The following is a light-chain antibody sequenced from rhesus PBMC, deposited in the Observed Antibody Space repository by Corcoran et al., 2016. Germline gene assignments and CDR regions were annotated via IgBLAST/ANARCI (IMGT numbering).Light chain of an antibody. CDR1: QVINNN. Sequence: DIQMTQSPSSLSASVGDRVTITCLASQVINNNLSWYQQTPGKAPNPLIYYASSLETGVPSRFSGSKSVTDYTCTISSLQPEDIATYYCQQYNDSPYSFGQGTKVEIK. CDR3: QQYNDSPYS. CDR2: YAS. V-gene: IGKV1-66*01. J-gene: IGKJ2*01.